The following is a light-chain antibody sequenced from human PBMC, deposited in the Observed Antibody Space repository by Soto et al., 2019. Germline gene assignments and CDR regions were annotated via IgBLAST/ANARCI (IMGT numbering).Light chain of an antibody. J-gene: IGKJ3*01. CDR3: RQSYRAPFT. CDR1: QYISTC. Sequence: DIQMTQPPSSLSASVGDRVTITCRASQYISTCLSWYHQKSGKAPKILIYAGSSLQSGVTSRFSGSGSGTDLTLTISSMQTEDFASYFGRQSYRAPFTFGPGTKLDI. V-gene: IGKV1-39*01. CDR2: AGS.